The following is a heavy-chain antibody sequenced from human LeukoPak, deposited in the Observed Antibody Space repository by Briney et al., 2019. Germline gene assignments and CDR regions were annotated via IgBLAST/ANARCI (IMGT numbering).Heavy chain of an antibody. CDR1: GFTVSSNY. Sequence: GGSLRLSCAASGFTVSSNYMTWVRQAPGKGLEWVSVIYKSAITYYADTVRGRFTISRDNSKNTLYLQMNSLRAEDTAVYYCAKVPRTGPYYMDVWGKGTTVTISS. CDR3: AKVPRTGPYYMDV. J-gene: IGHJ6*03. V-gene: IGHV3-66*03. D-gene: IGHD3/OR15-3a*01. CDR2: IYKSAIT.